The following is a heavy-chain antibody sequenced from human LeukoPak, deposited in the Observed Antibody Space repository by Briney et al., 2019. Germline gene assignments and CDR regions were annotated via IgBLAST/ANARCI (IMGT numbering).Heavy chain of an antibody. Sequence: ASVKISCKASGSTVTDYYIHWVQQAPGKGLEWMGRVDPEEGETIYADRFQGRLIITADTFTDTAYMELSSLRSEDTAVYFCATSPSIPAAPNDYWGQGTLVTVSS. D-gene: IGHD2-2*01. CDR3: ATSPSIPAAPNDY. CDR1: GSTVTDYY. J-gene: IGHJ4*02. V-gene: IGHV1-69-2*01. CDR2: VDPEEGET.